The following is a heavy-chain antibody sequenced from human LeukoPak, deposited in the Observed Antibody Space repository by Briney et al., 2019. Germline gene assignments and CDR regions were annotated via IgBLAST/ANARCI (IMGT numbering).Heavy chain of an antibody. D-gene: IGHD2-2*01. J-gene: IGHJ5*02. Sequence: ASVKVSCKASGYTFTSYGISWVRQAPGQGLEWMGWISAYNGNTNYAQKLQGRVTMTTDTSTSTAYMELRSLRSDDTAVYYCARDSLPEGYCSSTSCHSWFDPWGQGTLVTVSS. V-gene: IGHV1-18*01. CDR2: ISAYNGNT. CDR1: GYTFTSYG. CDR3: ARDSLPEGYCSSTSCHSWFDP.